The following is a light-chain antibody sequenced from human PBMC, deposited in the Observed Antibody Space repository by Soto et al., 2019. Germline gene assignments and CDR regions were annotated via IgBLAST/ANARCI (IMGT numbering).Light chain of an antibody. J-gene: IGKJ1*01. V-gene: IGKV1-5*01. Sequence: DIQMTQSPSTLSASVGDRVTITCRATQNIYGWLAWYQQKSGKAPKLLIYDASSLESGVPSRFSGSGFGTEFTVTISSLQPDDFATYNCQQYNSYPWTFGQGTKVEVK. CDR2: DAS. CDR3: QQYNSYPWT. CDR1: QNIYGW.